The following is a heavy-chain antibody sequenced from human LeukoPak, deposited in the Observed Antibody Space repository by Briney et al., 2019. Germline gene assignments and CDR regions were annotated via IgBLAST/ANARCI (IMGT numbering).Heavy chain of an antibody. D-gene: IGHD3-10*01. V-gene: IGHV4-34*01. CDR2: INHSGST. CDR1: GGSFSGYY. Sequence: SETLSLTCAVYGGSFSGYYWSWIRQPPGKGLEWTGEINHSGSTNYNPSLKSRVTISVDTSKNQFSLKLSSVTAADTAVYYCARGDAYYGPGIDYWGQGTLVTVSS. J-gene: IGHJ4*02. CDR3: ARGDAYYGPGIDY.